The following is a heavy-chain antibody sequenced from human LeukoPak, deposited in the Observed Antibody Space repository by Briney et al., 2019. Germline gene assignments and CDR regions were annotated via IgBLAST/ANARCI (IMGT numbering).Heavy chain of an antibody. Sequence: GGSLRLSCAASGFTFSTNWMYWVRQAPGKGLVWVSRINSDGRSIGYADSVKGRFTISRDNAYNTLYLQMNSLRAEDTALYYCASGGRVAGIFDIWGQGTMVRVSS. J-gene: IGHJ3*02. V-gene: IGHV3-74*01. D-gene: IGHD2-15*01. CDR1: GFTFSTNW. CDR3: ASGGRVAGIFDI. CDR2: INSDGRSI.